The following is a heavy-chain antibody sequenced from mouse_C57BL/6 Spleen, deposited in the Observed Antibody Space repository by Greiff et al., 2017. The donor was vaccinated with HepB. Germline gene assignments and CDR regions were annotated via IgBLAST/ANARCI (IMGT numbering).Heavy chain of an antibody. CDR2: IRNKANNHAT. CDR3: TRRWLLRFDY. Sequence: EVQRVESGGGLVQPGGSMKLSCAASGFTFSDAWMDWVRQSPEKGLEWVAEIRNKANNHATYYAESVKGRFTISRDDSKSSVYLQMNSLRAEDTGIYYCTRRWLLRFDYRGQCTTLTVSS. J-gene: IGHJ2*01. D-gene: IGHD2-3*01. CDR1: GFTFSDAW. V-gene: IGHV6-6*01.